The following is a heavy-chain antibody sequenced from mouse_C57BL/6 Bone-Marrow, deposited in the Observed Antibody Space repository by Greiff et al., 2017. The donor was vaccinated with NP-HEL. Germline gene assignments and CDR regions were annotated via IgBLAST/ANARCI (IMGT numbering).Heavy chain of an antibody. CDR1: GFTFSDYG. CDR3: ARDLIYYGSSPYYFDY. V-gene: IGHV5-17*01. CDR2: ISSGSSTI. J-gene: IGHJ2*01. D-gene: IGHD1-1*01. Sequence: EVMLVESGGGLVKPGGSLKLSCAASGFTFSDYGMHWVRQAPEKGLEWVAYISSGSSTIYYADTVKGRFTFSRDNAKNTLFLQMTSLRSEDTAMYYCARDLIYYGSSPYYFDYWGQGTTLTVSS.